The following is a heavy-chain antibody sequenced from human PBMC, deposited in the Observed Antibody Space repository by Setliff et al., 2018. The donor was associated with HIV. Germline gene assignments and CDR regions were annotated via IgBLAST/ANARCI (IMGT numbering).Heavy chain of an antibody. CDR1: GFTFSSYG. J-gene: IGHJ4*02. CDR2: ISGRDGRT. V-gene: IGHV3-23*01. CDR3: AKLGGSGSYSNAFDY. D-gene: IGHD3-10*01. Sequence: HPGGSLRLSCAAFGFTFSSYGMSWVRQAPGKGLEWVSTISGRDGRTYYADSVKGRFTISRDSSKNTLYLQMNSLRAEDTAVYFCAKLGGSGSYSNAFDYWGQGTLVTVSS.